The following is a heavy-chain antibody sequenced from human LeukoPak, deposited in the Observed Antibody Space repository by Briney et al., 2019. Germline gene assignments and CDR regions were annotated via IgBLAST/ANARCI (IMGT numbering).Heavy chain of an antibody. Sequence: PSETLSLTCTVSGGSMSDYYWSWIRQPPGKGLEWIGHIYYGGSTNYNPSLMSRFTISVDTSKKQFSLSLNSVTAADTAVYYCARRVAYSSGLYVDSWGQGILVTVYS. CDR1: GGSMSDYY. V-gene: IGHV4-59*08. CDR2: IYYGGST. J-gene: IGHJ4*02. CDR3: ARRVAYSSGLYVDS. D-gene: IGHD6-19*01.